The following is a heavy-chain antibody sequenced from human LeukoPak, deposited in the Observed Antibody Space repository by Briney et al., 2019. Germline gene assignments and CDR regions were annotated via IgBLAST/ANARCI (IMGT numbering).Heavy chain of an antibody. J-gene: IGHJ3*01. CDR3: AKDRGVPAPINAFDF. CDR1: GFRLEDYA. Sequence: GGSLRLSCAGSGFRLEDYAMHWVRQAPGKGLEWVSGMSWDSVTMGYADSVKRRFTISRDNDKNSLYLQMDSLRDEDTALYYCAKDRGVPAPINAFDFWGQGTMVTVSS. D-gene: IGHD2-2*01. CDR2: MSWDSVTM. V-gene: IGHV3-9*01.